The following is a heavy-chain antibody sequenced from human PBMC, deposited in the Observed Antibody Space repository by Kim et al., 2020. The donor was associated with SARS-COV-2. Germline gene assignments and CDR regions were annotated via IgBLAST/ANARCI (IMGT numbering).Heavy chain of an antibody. D-gene: IGHD2-21*02. CDR3: ARQAINIVVVTAWVAFDI. CDR2: TYYRSKWYN. J-gene: IGHJ3*02. V-gene: IGHV6-1*01. CDR1: GESVSSNSAA. Sequence: SQTLSLTCDISGESVSSNSAAWNWIRQSPSRGLEWLGRTYYRSKWYNDYAISLKSRLTINPDTSKNQFSLQLNSVTPEDTAVYYCARQAINIVVVTAWVAFDIWGQGTMVTVSA.